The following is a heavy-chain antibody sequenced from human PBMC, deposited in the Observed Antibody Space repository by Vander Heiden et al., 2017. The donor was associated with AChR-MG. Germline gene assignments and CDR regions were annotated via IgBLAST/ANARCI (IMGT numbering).Heavy chain of an antibody. CDR2: IKQDGSEK. V-gene: IGHV3-7*03. D-gene: IGHD6-19*01. Sequence: EVQLVEPGGGLVQPGGSLRLSCAASASPFSSYWMSWVRQAPGKGLEWVANIKQDGSEKYYVDSVKGRFTISRDNAKNSLYLQMNSLRAEDTAVYYCARDIAVAGIFDYWGQGTLVTVSS. J-gene: IGHJ4*02. CDR1: ASPFSSYW. CDR3: ARDIAVAGIFDY.